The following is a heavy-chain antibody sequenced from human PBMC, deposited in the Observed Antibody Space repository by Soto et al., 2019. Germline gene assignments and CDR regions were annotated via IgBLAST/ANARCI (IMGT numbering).Heavy chain of an antibody. Sequence: QLQLQESGSGLVKPSQTLSLTCTVSGGSISSGGYSWNWIRQAPGKGLEWIGYIYHSGYTLYNPSLKGRVXXXAXXSKTHFSLNLPSVTAADTAVYYCARDQLEGNWFDPWGQGTLVTVSS. J-gene: IGHJ5*02. D-gene: IGHD1-1*01. V-gene: IGHV4-30-2*01. CDR1: GGSISSGGYS. CDR3: ARDQLEGNWFDP. CDR2: IYHSGYT.